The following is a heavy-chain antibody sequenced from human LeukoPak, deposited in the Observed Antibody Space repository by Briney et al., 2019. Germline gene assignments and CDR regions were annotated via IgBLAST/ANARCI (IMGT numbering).Heavy chain of an antibody. D-gene: IGHD6-13*01. CDR2: ISSSGSTI. J-gene: IGHJ3*02. CDR1: GFTFGDYA. Sequence: GGSLRLSCTASGFTFGDYAMSWIRQAPGKGLEWVSYISSSGSTIYYADSVKGRFTISRDNAKNSLYLQMNSLRAEDTAVYYCARDRYSSSWFGDDAFDIWGQGTMVTVSS. V-gene: IGHV3-11*04. CDR3: ARDRYSSSWFGDDAFDI.